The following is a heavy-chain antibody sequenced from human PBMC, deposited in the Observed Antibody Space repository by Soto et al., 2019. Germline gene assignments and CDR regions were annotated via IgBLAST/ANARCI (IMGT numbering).Heavy chain of an antibody. CDR1: GFNFGSNS. CDR2: ISDTSHRI. CDR3: VILAYGKFDF. V-gene: IGHV3-23*01. D-gene: IGHD3-10*01. J-gene: IGHJ4*02. Sequence: EVFLLESGGGLVQPGGSLRLSCSASGFNFGSNSMAWVRQAPGKGLEYVASISDTSHRIFHADPLKGRFTISRDNSRNSLYLEMKILRAEDTALYYCVILAYGKFDFWGQGTLVIVSS.